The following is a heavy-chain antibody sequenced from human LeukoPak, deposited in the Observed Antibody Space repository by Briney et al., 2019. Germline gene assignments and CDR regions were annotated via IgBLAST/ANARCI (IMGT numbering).Heavy chain of an antibody. D-gene: IGHD3-22*01. V-gene: IGHV4-59*01. Sequence: SGTLSLTCTVSGGSISSYYWSWIRQPPGKGLEWIGYIYYSGSTNYNPSLKSRVTISVDTSKNQFSLKLSSVTAADTAVYYCARDSDYYDSSGYYDYWGQGTLVTVSS. J-gene: IGHJ4*02. CDR1: GGSISSYY. CDR3: ARDSDYYDSSGYYDY. CDR2: IYYSGST.